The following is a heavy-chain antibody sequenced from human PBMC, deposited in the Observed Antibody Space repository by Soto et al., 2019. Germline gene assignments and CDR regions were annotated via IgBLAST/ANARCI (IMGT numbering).Heavy chain of an antibody. V-gene: IGHV3-15*05. D-gene: IGHD2-8*02. Sequence: AGGSLRLSCATSGFIFNNACMTWVRQAPGKGLEWVGRIKKESDGGTRDYAAPVKGRFTISRDDSRNTLYLQTNSLRTEDTGVYGCTTVILWSYYFDNWGHGTLVTVSS. CDR3: TTVILWSYYFDN. CDR1: GFIFNNAC. J-gene: IGHJ4*01. CDR2: IKKESDGGTR.